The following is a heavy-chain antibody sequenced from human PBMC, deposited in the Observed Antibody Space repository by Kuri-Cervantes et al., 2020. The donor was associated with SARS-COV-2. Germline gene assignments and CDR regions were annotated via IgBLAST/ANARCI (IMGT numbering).Heavy chain of an antibody. V-gene: IGHV3-53*01. Sequence: GESLKISCAASGFTFSNSDMNWVRQAPGKGLEWVSVIYSGGSTYYADSVKGRFTISRDNSKNTLYLQMNSLRAEDTAVYYCARRITMVRVAWVYFDYWGQGTLVTVSS. CDR1: GFTFSNSD. CDR3: ARRITMVRVAWVYFDY. CDR2: IYSGGST. D-gene: IGHD3-10*01. J-gene: IGHJ4*02.